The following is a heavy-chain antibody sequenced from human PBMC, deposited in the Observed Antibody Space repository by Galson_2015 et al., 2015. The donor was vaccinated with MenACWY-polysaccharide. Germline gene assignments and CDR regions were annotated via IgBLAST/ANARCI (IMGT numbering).Heavy chain of an antibody. CDR2: IKQDGSDK. CDR1: GFTFSSYW. J-gene: IGHJ6*02. CDR3: AKERASSRAKVPASYYYYGMDV. D-gene: IGHD2-2*01. Sequence: SLRLSCAASGFTFSSYWMSWVRQAPGKGLEWVANIKQDGSDKYYVDSVKGRFTISRDNAKNSLYLQMNSLRAEDTAVYYCAKERASSRAKVPASYYYYGMDVWGQGTTVTVSS. V-gene: IGHV3-7*01.